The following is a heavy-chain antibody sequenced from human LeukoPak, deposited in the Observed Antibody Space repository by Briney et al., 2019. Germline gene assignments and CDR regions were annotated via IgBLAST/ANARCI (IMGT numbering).Heavy chain of an antibody. J-gene: IGHJ4*02. D-gene: IGHD2-15*01. V-gene: IGHV3-30*02. CDR2: IRYDGSNK. CDR3: AKAPGYCSGGSCYSYYFDY. CDR1: GFTFSSYG. Sequence: PGGSLRLSCAASGFTFSSYGMHWVRQAPGKGLEWVAFIRYDGSNKYYADSVKGRFTISRDNSKNTLYLQMNSLRAEDTAVYYCAKAPGYCSGGSCYSYYFDYWGQGTLVTVSS.